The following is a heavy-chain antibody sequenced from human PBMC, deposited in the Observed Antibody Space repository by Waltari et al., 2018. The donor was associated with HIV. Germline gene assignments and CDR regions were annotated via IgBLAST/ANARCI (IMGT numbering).Heavy chain of an antibody. Sequence: QVQLVESGGGVVQPGRSLRLSCAASGFTCSSHGMHWVRQAPGKGLEWVAVISYDGSNKYYADSVKGRFTISRDNSKNTLYLQMNSLRAEDTAVYYCAKPAAMASYGMDVWGQGTTVTVSS. J-gene: IGHJ6*02. CDR2: ISYDGSNK. CDR1: GFTCSSHG. D-gene: IGHD5-18*01. CDR3: AKPAAMASYGMDV. V-gene: IGHV3-30*18.